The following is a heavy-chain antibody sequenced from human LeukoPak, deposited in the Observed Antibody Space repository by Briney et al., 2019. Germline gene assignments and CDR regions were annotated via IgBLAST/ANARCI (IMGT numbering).Heavy chain of an antibody. CDR1: GFTFSSYG. D-gene: IGHD3-22*01. CDR2: IRYDGSDK. J-gene: IGHJ4*02. Sequence: GGSLRLSCAASGFTFSSYGMTWVRQAPGRGLEWVTFIRYDGSDKFYADSVKGRFTISRDNSKNTLYLQMNSLRAEDTAVYYCAKGSHSSYYYDSSGFDYWGQGTLVTVSS. CDR3: AKGSHSSYYYDSSGFDY. V-gene: IGHV3-30*02.